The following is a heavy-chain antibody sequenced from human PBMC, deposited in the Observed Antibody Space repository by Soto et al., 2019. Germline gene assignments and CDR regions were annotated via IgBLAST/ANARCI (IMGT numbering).Heavy chain of an antibody. CDR2: INDDGSEE. CDR1: GFTFKYDW. CDR3: ARELIVGPAEYFQD. Sequence: PGGSLRLSCVASGFTFKYDWMSWVRQSPGKGLEWVANINDDGSEEYYLDSVRGRFTISRDNAKNSLFLHMNSLTTEDTAVYFCARELIVGPAEYFQDWGQGTRVTVS. V-gene: IGHV3-7*01. D-gene: IGHD1-26*01. J-gene: IGHJ1*01.